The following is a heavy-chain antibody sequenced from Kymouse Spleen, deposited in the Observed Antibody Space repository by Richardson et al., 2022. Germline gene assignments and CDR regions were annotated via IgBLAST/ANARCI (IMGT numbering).Heavy chain of an antibody. J-gene: IGHJ6*02. CDR2: IKSKTDGGTT. V-gene: IGHV3-15*01. Sequence: EVQLVESGGGLVKPGGSLRLSCAASGFTFSNAWMSWVRQAPGKGLEWVGRIKSKTDGGTTDYAAPVKGRFTISRDDSKNTLYLQMNSLKTEDTAVYYCTKYGSGSYYSYYYYGMDVWGQGTTVTVSS. D-gene: IGHD3-10*01. CDR1: GFTFSNAW. CDR3: TKYGSGSYYSYYYYGMDV.